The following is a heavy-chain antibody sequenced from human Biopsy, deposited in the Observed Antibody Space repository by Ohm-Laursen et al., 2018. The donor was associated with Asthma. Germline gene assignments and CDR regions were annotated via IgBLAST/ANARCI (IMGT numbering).Heavy chain of an antibody. J-gene: IGHJ4*02. Sequence: GSSVKVSCKASGYTFRSYGVSWVRQAPGQGIEWMGWISPFTGDTHFGQKFQGRVTMTTDTSTDTAYMELRSLRSDDTAVYYCARHPYNFGGFDYWGQGSLVLVSS. D-gene: IGHD5-24*01. CDR3: ARHPYNFGGFDY. V-gene: IGHV1-18*04. CDR1: GYTFRSYG. CDR2: ISPFTGDT.